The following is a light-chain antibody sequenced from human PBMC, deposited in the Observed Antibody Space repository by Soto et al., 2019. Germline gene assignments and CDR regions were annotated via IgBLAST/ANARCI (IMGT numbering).Light chain of an antibody. CDR2: EVI. CDR1: SSDVGGYNY. CDR3: SSYTNGSPYV. Sequence: QSALTQPASVSGSPGQSITISCTGTSSDVGGYNYVSWYQQYPGKAPKLMIYEVINRSSGVSNRFSGSKSGNTASLTISGLQTDGEADNYCSSYTNGSPYVFGTGTKLTAL. V-gene: IGLV2-14*01. J-gene: IGLJ1*01.